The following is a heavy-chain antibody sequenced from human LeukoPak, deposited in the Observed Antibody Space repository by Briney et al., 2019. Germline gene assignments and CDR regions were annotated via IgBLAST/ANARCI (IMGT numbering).Heavy chain of an antibody. J-gene: IGHJ4*02. V-gene: IGHV3-21*04. CDR3: AKGAESGTVRTYFDY. CDR2: ITTTSSYI. CDR1: GFTFSNSD. Sequence: TGGSLSLSCATSGFTFSNSDMTWVRQAPGKGLEWVSSITTTSSYIYYADSVRGRFTISRDNAKNSLYLQMNSLRAEDTAVYYCAKGAESGTVRTYFDYWGQGTLVTVSS. D-gene: IGHD3-3*01.